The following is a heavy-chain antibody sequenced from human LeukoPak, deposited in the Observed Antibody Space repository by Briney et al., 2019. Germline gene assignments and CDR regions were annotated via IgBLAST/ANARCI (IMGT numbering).Heavy chain of an antibody. CDR3: AEDKFVSGWYGGLDY. CDR1: GFTFGNHA. V-gene: IGHV3-23*01. Sequence: PGGSLRLSCAASGSSGFTFGNHAMSWVRQAPGKGLEWVSTISGSGGTTYYADSVKGRFTISRDNSKDTLYLQMNSLRAEDTALYYCAEDKFVSGWYGGLDYGGQGTLVTVSS. CDR2: ISGSGGTT. D-gene: IGHD6-19*01. J-gene: IGHJ4*02.